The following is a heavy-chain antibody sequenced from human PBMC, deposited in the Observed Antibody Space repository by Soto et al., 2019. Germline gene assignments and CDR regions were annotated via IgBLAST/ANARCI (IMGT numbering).Heavy chain of an antibody. Sequence: SETLSLTCAVYGGSFTGYYRSWIRQPPGKGLKWIGEINHSGSTNYNPSLKSRVNISLDRSKNQFSLKLSSVTAADTAVYYCATFNDFWSVLRECQGRRFDPWGQGTLVTVSS. D-gene: IGHD3-3*01. CDR1: GGSFTGYY. CDR3: ATFNDFWSVLRECQGRRFDP. CDR2: INHSGST. J-gene: IGHJ5*02. V-gene: IGHV4-34*01.